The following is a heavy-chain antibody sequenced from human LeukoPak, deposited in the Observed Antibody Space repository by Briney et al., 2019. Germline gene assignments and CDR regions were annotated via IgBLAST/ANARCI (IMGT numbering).Heavy chain of an antibody. CDR2: INPNSGGT. V-gene: IGHV1-2*04. CDR1: GYTFTGYY. J-gene: IGHJ4*02. Sequence: GASVKVSCKASGYTFTGYYMHWVRQAPGQGLEWMGRINPNSGGTNYAQKFQGWVTMTRDTSISTAYMELSRLRSDDTAVYYCARDHCSSTSCLVMDYWGQGTLVTVSS. CDR3: ARDHCSSTSCLVMDY. D-gene: IGHD2-2*01.